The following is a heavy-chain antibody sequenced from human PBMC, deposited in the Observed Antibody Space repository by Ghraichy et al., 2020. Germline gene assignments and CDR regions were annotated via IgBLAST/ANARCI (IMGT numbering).Heavy chain of an antibody. D-gene: IGHD6-13*01. CDR1: GGSISSYY. Sequence: TLSLTCTVSGGSISSYYWSWIRQPPGKGLEWIGYIYYSGSTNYNPSLKSRVTISVDTSKNQFSLKLSSVTAADTVVYYCASSYSSSWYGVAFDIWGQGTMVTVSS. CDR3: ASSYSSSWYGVAFDI. V-gene: IGHV4-59*08. J-gene: IGHJ3*02. CDR2: IYYSGST.